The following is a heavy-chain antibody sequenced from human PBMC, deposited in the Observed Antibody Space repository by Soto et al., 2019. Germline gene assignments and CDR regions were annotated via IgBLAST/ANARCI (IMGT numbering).Heavy chain of an antibody. CDR1: GGSISSGGYY. J-gene: IGHJ4*02. Sequence: SETLSLTCTVSGGSISSGGYYWSWIRQHPGKGLEWIGYIYYSGSTYYNPSLKSRVTISVDTSKNQFSLKLSSVTAADTAVYYCARSDYISPDYFDYWGQGTLVTVSS. CDR2: IYYSGST. D-gene: IGHD3-16*01. V-gene: IGHV4-31*03. CDR3: ARSDYISPDYFDY.